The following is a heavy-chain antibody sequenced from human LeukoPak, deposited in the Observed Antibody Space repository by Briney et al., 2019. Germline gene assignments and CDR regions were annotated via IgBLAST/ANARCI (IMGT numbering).Heavy chain of an antibody. D-gene: IGHD3-10*01. CDR2: ISAYNGNT. J-gene: IGHJ4*02. Sequence: ASVKVSCKASGYTFTSHGISWVRQAPGQGLEWMGWISAYNGNTNYAQELQDRVTMTTDTSTSTAYMELRSLRSDDTAVYYCARDPFWHYGSGTREKDYWGQGTLVTVSS. CDR1: GYTFTSHG. CDR3: ARDPFWHYGSGTREKDY. V-gene: IGHV1-18*01.